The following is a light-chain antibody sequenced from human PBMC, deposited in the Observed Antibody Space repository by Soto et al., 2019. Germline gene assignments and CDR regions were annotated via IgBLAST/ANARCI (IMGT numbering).Light chain of an antibody. CDR3: LQHNSYPLT. V-gene: IGKV1-17*01. Sequence: DIQMTQSPSSLSASVGDRVTITCRASQGIRNDLGWYQQKPGKAPKRLIYAVFSLERGGPSRFGGSRSGTAITLTISSLQPEDFATYYCLQHNSYPLTFGGGTKVEIK. CDR1: QGIRND. CDR2: AVF. J-gene: IGKJ4*01.